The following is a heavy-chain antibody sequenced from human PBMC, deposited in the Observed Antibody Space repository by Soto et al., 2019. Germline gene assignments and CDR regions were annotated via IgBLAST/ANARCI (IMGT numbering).Heavy chain of an antibody. V-gene: IGHV1-8*01. CDR1: GYTFTSYD. Sequence: GASVKVSCKASGYTFTSYDINWVRQATGQGLEWMGWMNPNSGNTGYAQKFQGRVTMTRNTSISTAYMELSSLRSEDTAVYYCARGRTYYDFWSVGYWGQGTLVTVSS. CDR2: MNPNSGNT. CDR3: ARGRTYYDFWSVGY. D-gene: IGHD3-3*01. J-gene: IGHJ4*02.